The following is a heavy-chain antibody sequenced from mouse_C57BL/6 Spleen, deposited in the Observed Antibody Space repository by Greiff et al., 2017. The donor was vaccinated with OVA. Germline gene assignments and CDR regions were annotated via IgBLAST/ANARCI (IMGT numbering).Heavy chain of an antibody. CDR2: ISDGGSYT. CDR1: GFTFSSYA. J-gene: IGHJ4*01. V-gene: IGHV5-4*03. Sequence: EVKLMESGGGLVKPGGSLKLSCAASGFTFSSYAMSWVRQTPEERLEWVATISDGGSYTYYPDNVKGRFTISRDNAKNNLYLQMSHLKSEDTAMYYCARGGGDYRYAMDYWGQGTSVTVSS. CDR3: ARGGGDYRYAMDY. D-gene: IGHD2-4*01.